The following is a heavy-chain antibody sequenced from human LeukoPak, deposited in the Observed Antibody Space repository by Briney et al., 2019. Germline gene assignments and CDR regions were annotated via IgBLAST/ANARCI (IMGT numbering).Heavy chain of an antibody. V-gene: IGHV3-30*02. CDR1: GFTFSSYG. J-gene: IGHJ3*02. CDR3: AKAGVGATRWDAFDI. CDR2: IWYGGSNK. Sequence: GGSLRLSCAASGFTFSSYGMHWVRQAPGKGLEWVAVIWYGGSNKYYADSVKGRFTISRDNSKNTLYLQMNSLRAEDTAVYYCAKAGVGATRWDAFDIWGQGTMVTVSS. D-gene: IGHD1-26*01.